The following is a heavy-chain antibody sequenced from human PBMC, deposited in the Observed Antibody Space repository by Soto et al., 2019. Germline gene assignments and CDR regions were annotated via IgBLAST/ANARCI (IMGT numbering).Heavy chain of an antibody. CDR3: ARLSIVVVPATNFDY. D-gene: IGHD2-2*01. CDR1: GGSIRSSSHY. J-gene: IGHJ4*02. V-gene: IGHV4-39*01. CDR2: IHHSGNT. Sequence: SETLSLTCTVSGGSIRSSSHYWGWIRQPQGKRQEWIGSIHHSGNTYYNPSLKSRVTISVDTSKNQFSLKLSSVTVADTALYYCARLSIVVVPATNFDYWGQGTLVT.